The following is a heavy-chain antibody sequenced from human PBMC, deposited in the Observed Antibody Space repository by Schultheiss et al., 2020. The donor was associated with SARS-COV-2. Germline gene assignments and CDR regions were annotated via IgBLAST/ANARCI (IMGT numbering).Heavy chain of an antibody. CDR3: ARLQGATSRFDP. CDR1: GGSIGTHY. V-gene: IGHV4-59*08. CDR2: IYHSGSDST. J-gene: IGHJ5*02. D-gene: IGHD2-2*01. Sequence: SETLSLTCTVSGGSIGTHYWHWIRQPLGKGLEWIGYIYHSGSDSTNYNPSLKSRVTISVDTSKNQFSLKLSSVTAADTAVYYCARLQGATSRFDPWGQGTQVTVSS.